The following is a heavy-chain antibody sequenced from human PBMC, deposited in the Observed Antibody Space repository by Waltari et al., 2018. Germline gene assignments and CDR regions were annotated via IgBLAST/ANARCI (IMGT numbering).Heavy chain of an antibody. CDR3: ARDLGRGLFLDS. CDR1: GDSISGNSW. CDR2: VHRSGRT. Sequence: QLQESGPGLVKPSGTLSLTCVVSGDSISGNSWWSWVRQSPDKGLEWIGQVHRSGRTNYNPSFASRAIVSLDTSMKRFSLRILSATAADTAVYYCARDLGRGLFLDSWGQGTLVTVSP. D-gene: IGHD2-15*01. J-gene: IGHJ4*02. V-gene: IGHV4-4*02.